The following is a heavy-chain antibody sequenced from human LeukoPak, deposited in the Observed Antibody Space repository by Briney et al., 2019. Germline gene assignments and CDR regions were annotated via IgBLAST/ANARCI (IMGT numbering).Heavy chain of an antibody. CDR3: ARDATTFGDYGNYYYYYGMDV. V-gene: IGHV3-33*08. D-gene: IGHD4-17*01. CDR1: GFTFSSYG. CDR2: IWYDGSNK. J-gene: IGHJ6*02. Sequence: TGGSLRLSCAASGFTFSSYGMHWVRQAPGKGLEWVAVIWYDGSNKYYADSVKGRFTISRDNSKNTLYLQMNSLRAEDTAVYYCARDATTFGDYGNYYYYYGMDVWGQGTTVAVSS.